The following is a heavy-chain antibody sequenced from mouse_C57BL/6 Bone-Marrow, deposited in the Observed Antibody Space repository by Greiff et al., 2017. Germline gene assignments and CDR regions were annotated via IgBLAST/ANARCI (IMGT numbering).Heavy chain of an antibody. D-gene: IGHD2-3*01. Sequence: VQLQQSGAELVRPGASVKLSCTASGFNIKDDYMHWVKQRPEQGLEWIGWIDPESGDTEYASKFQGKATITADTSSNTAYLQLSSLTSEDTAVYYCTTHDDYSYYFDYWGQGTTLTVSS. CDR3: TTHDDYSYYFDY. J-gene: IGHJ2*01. V-gene: IGHV14-4*01. CDR1: GFNIKDDY. CDR2: IDPESGDT.